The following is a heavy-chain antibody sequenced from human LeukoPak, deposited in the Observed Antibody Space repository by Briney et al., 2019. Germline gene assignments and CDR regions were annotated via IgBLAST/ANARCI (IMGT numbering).Heavy chain of an antibody. V-gene: IGHV1-18*01. Sequence: ASVTVSCKASGYTFTSYGISWVRQAPGQGLEWMGWVSTYNGNTNYVPKYQGRVTMTTDTSTSTAYMELRSLRSDDTAVYYCARDVDTATDQINDYWGQGTLVTVSS. CDR2: VSTYNGNT. CDR3: ARDVDTATDQINDY. J-gene: IGHJ4*02. D-gene: IGHD5-18*01. CDR1: GYTFTSYG.